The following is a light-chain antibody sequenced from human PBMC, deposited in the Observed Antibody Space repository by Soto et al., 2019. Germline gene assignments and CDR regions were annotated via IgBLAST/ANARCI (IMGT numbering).Light chain of an antibody. CDR3: QQYNKWPLYT. Sequence: EMVMTQSPATLSVSPGERATLSCRASQSVSSTLAWYQQKPGQAPRLLIYGASTRATGIPARFSGSGSGTEFTLTISSLQSEDFAVYYCQQYNKWPLYTFGQGTKLEIK. J-gene: IGKJ2*01. CDR1: QSVSST. V-gene: IGKV3-15*01. CDR2: GAS.